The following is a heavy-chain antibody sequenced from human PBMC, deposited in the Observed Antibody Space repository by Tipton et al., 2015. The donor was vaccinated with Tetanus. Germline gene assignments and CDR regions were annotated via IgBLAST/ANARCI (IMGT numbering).Heavy chain of an antibody. J-gene: IGHJ6*02. D-gene: IGHD3-3*01. CDR3: AKVLEWYYYYYNGLDV. Sequence: SLRLSCAASGFAFSTHAMNWVRRAPGKGLEWVSAISGSGSGTYYADSVKGRFTISRDNSKNMLYLQMNSLRAEDTAVYYCAKVLEWYYYYYNGLDVWGQGTAVTVSS. CDR2: ISGSGSGT. CDR1: GFAFSTHA. V-gene: IGHV3-23*01.